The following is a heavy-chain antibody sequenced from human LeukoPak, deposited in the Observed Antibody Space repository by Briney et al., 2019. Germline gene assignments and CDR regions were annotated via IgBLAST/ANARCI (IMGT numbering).Heavy chain of an antibody. D-gene: IGHD3-22*01. J-gene: IGHJ3*02. CDR3: ARGPYSYDSSGAFDI. CDR1: GGSITSSSYH. Sequence: SETLSLTCTVSGGSITSSSYHWGWIRQPPGTGLEWIGSIYYTGTTYYNPSLKSRVSIFVDTSKNQFSLRLTSVNAADTAVYFCARGPYSYDSSGAFDIWGQGTMVTVSS. CDR2: IYYTGTT. V-gene: IGHV4-39*07.